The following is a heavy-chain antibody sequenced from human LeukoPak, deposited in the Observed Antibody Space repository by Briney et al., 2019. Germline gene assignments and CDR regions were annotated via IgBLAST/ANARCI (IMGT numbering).Heavy chain of an antibody. D-gene: IGHD2-2*01. CDR1: GFSLSTSGVG. J-gene: IGHJ2*01. V-gene: IGHV2-5*01. CDR3: AHRRKVPAANPGWYFDL. Sequence: SGPTLVKLTQTLTLTCTFSGFSLSTSGVGVGWIRQPPGKALEWLALIYWNDDKRYSPSLKSRLTITKDTSKNQVVLTMTNMDPVDTATYYCAHRRKVPAANPGWYFDLWGRGTLVTVSS. CDR2: IYWNDDK.